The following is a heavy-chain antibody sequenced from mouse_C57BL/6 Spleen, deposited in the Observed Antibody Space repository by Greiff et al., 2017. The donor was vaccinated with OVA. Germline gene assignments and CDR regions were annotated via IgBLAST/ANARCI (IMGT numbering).Heavy chain of an antibody. V-gene: IGHV5-17*01. CDR2: ISSGSSTI. D-gene: IGHD2-5*01. CDR3: ARRYSNYVGYFDV. CDR1: GFTFSDYG. Sequence: EVKLMESGGGLVKPGGSLKLSCAASGFTFSDYGMHWVRQAPEKGLEWVAYISSGSSTIYYADTVKGRFTISRYNAKNTLFLQMTSLRSEDTAMYYCARRYSNYVGYFDVWGTGTTVTVSS. J-gene: IGHJ1*03.